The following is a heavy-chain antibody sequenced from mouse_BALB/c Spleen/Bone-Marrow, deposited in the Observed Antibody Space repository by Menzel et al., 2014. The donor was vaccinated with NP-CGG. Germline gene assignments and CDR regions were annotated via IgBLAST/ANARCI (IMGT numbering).Heavy chain of an antibody. D-gene: IGHD2-4*01. CDR2: INSGDSN. V-gene: IGHV5-6-5*01. CDR1: GFTFSSYA. CDR3: AGSTMITTGNYFDY. J-gene: IGHJ2*01. Sequence: EVKVVESGGGLVKPGGSLKLSCAASGFTFSSYAMSWVRQTPEKRLEWVASINSGDSNYYPDSVKGRFTISRDNARNILYLQMSSLRSEDTAMYYCAGSTMITTGNYFDYWGQGTTLTVSS.